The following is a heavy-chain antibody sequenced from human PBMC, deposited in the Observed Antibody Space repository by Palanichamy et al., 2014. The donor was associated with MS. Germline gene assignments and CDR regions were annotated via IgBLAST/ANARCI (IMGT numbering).Heavy chain of an antibody. CDR3: AAERLSGDSSFQH. J-gene: IGHJ1*01. CDR2: IYYSGST. V-gene: IGHV4-59*01. CDR1: GGSISSYY. Sequence: VQLQESGPGLVKPSETLSLTCTVSGGSISSYYWSWIRQPPGKGLEWIGYIYYSGSTNYNPSLKSRVTISVDTSKNQFSLKLSSVTAADTAVYYCAAERLSGDSSFQHWGQGTLVTVSS. D-gene: IGHD3-22*01.